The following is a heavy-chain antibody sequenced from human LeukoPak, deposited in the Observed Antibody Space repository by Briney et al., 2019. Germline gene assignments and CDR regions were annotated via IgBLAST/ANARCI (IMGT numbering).Heavy chain of an antibody. V-gene: IGHV3-48*01. CDR1: GFTFSSYT. Sequence: GGSLRLSCAAPGFTFSSYTMNWVRQAPGKGLEWVSYISPSSTSIYYADSVKGRFTISRDNAKNSLSLQMNSLRAEDTAVYYCARGNYFDYWGQGVLVTVSS. J-gene: IGHJ4*02. CDR3: ARGNYFDY. CDR2: ISPSSTSI.